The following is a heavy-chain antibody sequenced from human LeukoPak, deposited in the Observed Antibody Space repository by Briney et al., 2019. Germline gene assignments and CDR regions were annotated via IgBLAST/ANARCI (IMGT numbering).Heavy chain of an antibody. Sequence: GGSLRLSCAASGFTLSSYEMNWVRQAPGKGLEWVSYISSSGSTIYYADSVKGRFTISRDNAKNSLYLQMNSLRAEDTAVYYCARDWATRGYSYGTDYWGQGTLVTVSS. CDR1: GFTLSSYE. CDR3: ARDWATRGYSYGTDY. J-gene: IGHJ4*02. CDR2: ISSSGSTI. D-gene: IGHD5-18*01. V-gene: IGHV3-48*03.